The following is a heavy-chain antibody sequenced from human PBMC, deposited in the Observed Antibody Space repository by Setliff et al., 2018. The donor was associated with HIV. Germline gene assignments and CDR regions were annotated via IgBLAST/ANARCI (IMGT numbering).Heavy chain of an antibody. CDR1: GFTFSNAW. CDR3: TTDPMSQYYYGSGSYYLLSFDY. D-gene: IGHD3-10*01. J-gene: IGHJ4*02. Sequence: LRLSCAASGFTFSNAWMSWVRQAPGKGLEWVGRIKSKTDGGTTDYAAPVKGRFTVSRDDSEKTLYLQMNSLKIEDTAMYYCTTDPMSQYYYGSGSYYLLSFDYWGQGTLVTAPQ. CDR2: IKSKTDGGTT. V-gene: IGHV3-15*01.